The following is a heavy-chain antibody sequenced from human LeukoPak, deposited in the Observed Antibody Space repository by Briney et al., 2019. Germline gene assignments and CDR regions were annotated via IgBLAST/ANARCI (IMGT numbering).Heavy chain of an antibody. D-gene: IGHD4-17*01. CDR1: GYTLTELS. Sequence: ASVKVSCKVSGYTLTELSMHWVRQGPGKGLEWMGGFDPEDGETVYAQKFQGRVTMTEDTSTDTPYMELSSLSSDDTAVYYCATWGRNGDYPYYFHYWGQGTLVTVS. CDR2: FDPEDGET. V-gene: IGHV1-24*01. J-gene: IGHJ4*02. CDR3: ATWGRNGDYPYYFHY.